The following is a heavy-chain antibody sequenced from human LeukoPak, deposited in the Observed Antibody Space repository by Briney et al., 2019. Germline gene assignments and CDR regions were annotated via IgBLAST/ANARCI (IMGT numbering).Heavy chain of an antibody. D-gene: IGHD5-24*01. J-gene: IGHJ4*02. CDR1: GGTFSSYA. CDR3: ARDRGVLGWLQPGYFDY. Sequence: VASVKVSCKASGGTFSSYAISWVRQAPGQGLEWMGGIIPIFGTANYAQKFQGRVTITADESTSTAYMELSSLRSEDTAVYYCARDRGVLGWLQPGYFDYWGQGTLVTVSS. CDR2: IIPIFGTA. V-gene: IGHV1-69*13.